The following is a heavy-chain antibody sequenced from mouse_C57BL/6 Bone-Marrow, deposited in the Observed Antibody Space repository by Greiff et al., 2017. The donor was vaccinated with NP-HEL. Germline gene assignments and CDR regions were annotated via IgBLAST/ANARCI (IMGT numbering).Heavy chain of an antibody. J-gene: IGHJ2*01. V-gene: IGHV1-61*01. CDR2: IYPSDSET. CDR3: AREGNGLCSDPYYFDY. Sequence: QVQLQQPGAELVRPGSSVKLSCKASGFTFTSYWMDWVKQRPGQGLEWIGNIYPSDSETHYNHKFKDKATFTVDKSSSTAYMQLSSLTSEDYAVYYCAREGNGLCSDPYYFDYWGQGTTLTVSS. D-gene: IGHD6-5*01. CDR1: GFTFTSYW.